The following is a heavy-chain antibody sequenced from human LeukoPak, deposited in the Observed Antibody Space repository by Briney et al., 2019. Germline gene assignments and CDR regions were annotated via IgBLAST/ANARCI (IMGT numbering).Heavy chain of an antibody. V-gene: IGHV3-7*03. CDR1: GFTFSKYW. D-gene: IGHD1-26*01. J-gene: IGHJ4*02. Sequence: GGSLRLSCAASGFTFSKYWMSWVRQAPGKGLEWVANIKQDGGEKHYVDSVKGRFTISRDNAKNSLYLQMNSLRADDTAVYYCVRGQGVQWNYWGQGTQVTVSS. CDR3: VRGQGVQWNY. CDR2: IKQDGGEK.